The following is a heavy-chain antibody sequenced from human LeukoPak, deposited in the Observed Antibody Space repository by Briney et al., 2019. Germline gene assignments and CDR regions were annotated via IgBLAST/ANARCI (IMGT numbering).Heavy chain of an antibody. D-gene: IGHD2-15*01. Sequence: GGSLRLSCAASGFTFSSYGMHWVRQAPGKGLEWAAFIRYDGSNKYYADSVKGRFTISRDNSKNTLYLQMNSLRAADTAMYYCARRLLGYCSGGSCYSGYFQHWGQGTLVTVSS. V-gene: IGHV3-30*02. J-gene: IGHJ1*01. CDR1: GFTFSSYG. CDR3: ARRLLGYCSGGSCYSGYFQH. CDR2: IRYDGSNK.